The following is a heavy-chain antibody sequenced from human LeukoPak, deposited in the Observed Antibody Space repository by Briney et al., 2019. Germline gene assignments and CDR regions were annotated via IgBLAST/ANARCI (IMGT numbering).Heavy chain of an antibody. CDR2: IYHSGST. CDR3: ASGIAAAPENFDY. D-gene: IGHD6-13*01. J-gene: IGHJ4*02. Sequence: SETLSLTCTVSGGSITSGDYHWSWIRQYPGKGLEWIGYIYHSGSTNYNPSLKSRVTISVDTSKNQFSLKLSSVTAADTAVYYCASGIAAAPENFDYWGQGTLVTVSS. V-gene: IGHV4-30-4*01. CDR1: GGSITSGDYH.